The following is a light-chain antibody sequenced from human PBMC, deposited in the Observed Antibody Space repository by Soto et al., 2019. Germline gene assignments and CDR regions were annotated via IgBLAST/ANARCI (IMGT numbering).Light chain of an antibody. CDR3: QQYGSSLPT. J-gene: IGKJ1*01. V-gene: IGKV3-20*01. CDR1: QSVSSCY. CDR2: GAS. Sequence: EIVLTQSPGTLSLSPGERATLSCRASQSVSSCYLAWYQQKPGQAPRLLIYGASSRATGIPDRFSGSGSGTDFTLTINRLEPEDFAVYYCQQYGSSLPTFGQGTKVEIK.